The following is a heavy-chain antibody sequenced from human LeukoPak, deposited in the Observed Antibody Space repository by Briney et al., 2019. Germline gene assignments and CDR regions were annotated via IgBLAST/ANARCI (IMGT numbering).Heavy chain of an antibody. CDR3: ASKWVTYYYNGSAYHYPTDVFDI. J-gene: IGHJ3*02. CDR2: ISGYNGNT. Sequence: ASVKVSCKASGYTFTTYNINWVRQAPGQGLEWMGWISGYNGNTNYAQKLQGRVTMTTDTSTSTAYMELRRLRSDDTAVYYCASKWVTYYYNGSAYHYPTDVFDIWGQGTMVTVSS. D-gene: IGHD3-22*01. CDR1: GYTFTTYN. V-gene: IGHV1-18*01.